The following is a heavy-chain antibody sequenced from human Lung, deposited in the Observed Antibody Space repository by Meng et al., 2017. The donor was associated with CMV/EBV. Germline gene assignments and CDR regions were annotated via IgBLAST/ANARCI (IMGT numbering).Heavy chain of an antibody. CDR3: ARPLDGYNKSYFYYGMDV. Sequence: GESXKISCAASGFTFRGYWMSWVRQAPGKGLKWVANIKQDGSEKYYVDSVKGRFTISRDNADNSLYLQMNNLRPEDTAVYYCARPLDGYNKSYFYYGMDVXGQGXTVTVSS. V-gene: IGHV3-7*01. J-gene: IGHJ6*02. D-gene: IGHD5-24*01. CDR2: IKQDGSEK. CDR1: GFTFRGYW.